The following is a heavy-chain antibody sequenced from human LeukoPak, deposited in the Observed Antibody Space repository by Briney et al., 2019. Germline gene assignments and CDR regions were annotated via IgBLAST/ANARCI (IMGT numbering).Heavy chain of an antibody. CDR2: ISGSGDST. V-gene: IGHV3-23*01. D-gene: IGHD1-26*01. J-gene: IGHJ6*03. CDR3: AKGGGSYFRRVTYYYYYMDV. Sequence: PGGSLRLSCAASEFSFGSYAMSWVRQAPGKGLQWVSGISGSGDSTYYADSVNGRFTISRDNSKNTLYLQVISLRAEDTAVYYCAKGGGSYFRRVTYYYYYMDVWGKGTTVTVSS. CDR1: EFSFGSYA.